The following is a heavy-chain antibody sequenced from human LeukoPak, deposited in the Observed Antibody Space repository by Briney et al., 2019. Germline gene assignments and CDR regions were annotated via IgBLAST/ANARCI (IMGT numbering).Heavy chain of an antibody. D-gene: IGHD6-19*01. CDR3: VRSVPAQGTAMALFDY. CDR2: LNPNSGNT. Sequence: GASVKVSCKASGYTFTTYDINWVRQAPGQGPEWMGWLNPNSGNTGYAQKFQGRVTMTRDTSISTAYLELSSLRSEDTAVIYCVRSVPAQGTAMALFDYWGQGTLVTVSS. V-gene: IGHV1-8*01. CDR1: GYTFTTYD. J-gene: IGHJ4*02.